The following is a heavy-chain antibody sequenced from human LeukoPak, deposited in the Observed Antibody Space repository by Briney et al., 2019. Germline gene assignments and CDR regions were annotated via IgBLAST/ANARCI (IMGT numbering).Heavy chain of an antibody. D-gene: IGHD1-26*01. CDR2: INHSGST. CDR3: ARVGSWELLRYDY. Sequence: SETLSLTCAVYGGSFSDHYWTWIRQPPGKGLEWIGEINHSGSTNYNPSLKTRVTISVDTSNYQVSLRLTSLTAADTAVYYCARVGSWELLRYDYWGQGTLVTVSS. J-gene: IGHJ4*02. V-gene: IGHV4-34*01. CDR1: GGSFSDHY.